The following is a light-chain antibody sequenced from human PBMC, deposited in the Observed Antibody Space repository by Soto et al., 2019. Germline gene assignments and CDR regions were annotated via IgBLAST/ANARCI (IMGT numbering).Light chain of an antibody. Sequence: DIQMTQSPSAMSASVGDRVTITCRASQGISNYLAWFQQRPGQGPKRLIYGASNLQSGVPPRFSGSGSETEFTLTISNLQPEEIATYYCLQHNAYPFTFGQGTKLEIK. V-gene: IGKV1-17*03. J-gene: IGKJ2*01. CDR2: GAS. CDR3: LQHNAYPFT. CDR1: QGISNY.